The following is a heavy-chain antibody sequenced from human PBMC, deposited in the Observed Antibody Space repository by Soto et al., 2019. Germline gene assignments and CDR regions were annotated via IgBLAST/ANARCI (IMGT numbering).Heavy chain of an antibody. J-gene: IGHJ6*02. CDR1: GYSFTIYW. CDR2: IYPGDSDT. Sequence: PGESLKISCKGSGYSFTIYWIGWVRQMPGKGLEWMGIIYPGDSDTRYSPSFQGHVTISADKSISTAYLPWSSLKASDTAMYYCARPRVAGTSHSDYSMDVWGRGATVTLSS. D-gene: IGHD6-19*01. V-gene: IGHV5-51*01. CDR3: ARPRVAGTSHSDYSMDV.